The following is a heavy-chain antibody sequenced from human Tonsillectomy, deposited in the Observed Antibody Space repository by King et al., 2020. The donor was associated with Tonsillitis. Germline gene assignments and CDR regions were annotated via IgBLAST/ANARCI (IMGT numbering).Heavy chain of an antibody. CDR1: GFTLNNAW. V-gene: IGHV3-15*01. J-gene: IGHJ4*02. D-gene: IGHD3-10*01. CDR2: IRSQRNGGTA. CDR3: TPGFVYGSGSYYRGY. Sequence: EVQLVESGGGLVKPGGSLRLSCAASGFTLNNAWLSWVRQTPGKGLEWIGRIRSQRNGGTADYAAPVKGRFIISRDESENNLYLQMNSVNNEDTGVYYCTPGFVYGSGSYYRGYWGQGALVTVSS.